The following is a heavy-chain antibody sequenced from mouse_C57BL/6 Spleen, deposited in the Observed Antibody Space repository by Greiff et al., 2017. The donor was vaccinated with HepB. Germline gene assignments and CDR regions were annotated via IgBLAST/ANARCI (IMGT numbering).Heavy chain of an antibody. CDR2: ISDGGSYT. CDR1: GFTFSSYA. Sequence: EVHLVESGGGLVKPGGSLKLSCAASGFTFSSYAMSWVRQTPEKRLEWVATISDGGSYTYYPDNVKGRFTISRDNAKNNLYLQMSHLKSEDTAMYYCAREDAMADGYFAYWGQGTLVTVSA. D-gene: IGHD2-3*01. V-gene: IGHV5-4*01. J-gene: IGHJ3*01. CDR3: AREDAMADGYFAY.